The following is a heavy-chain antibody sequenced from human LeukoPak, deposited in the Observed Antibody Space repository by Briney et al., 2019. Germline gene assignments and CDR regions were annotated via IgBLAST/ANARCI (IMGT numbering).Heavy chain of an antibody. CDR1: GFTFDDYA. CDR3: VRDLGGKSGH. V-gene: IGHV3-23*01. J-gene: IGHJ4*02. D-gene: IGHD1-26*01. Sequence: GRSLRLSCAASGFTFDDYAMHWVRQAPGKGLEWVSAISGSGGSTYYADSVKGRFTISRDDSKNTLYLQMNSLRAEDTAVYYCVRDLGGKSGHWGQGTLVTVSS. CDR2: ISGSGGST.